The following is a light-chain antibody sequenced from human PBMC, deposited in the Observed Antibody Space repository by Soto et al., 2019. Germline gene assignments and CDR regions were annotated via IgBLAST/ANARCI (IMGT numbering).Light chain of an antibody. J-gene: IGLJ3*02. CDR2: GNS. V-gene: IGLV1-40*01. CDR3: TSYTNRGGLWV. CDR1: SSNIGAGYD. Sequence: QSVLTQPPSVSGAPGQRVTISCTGSSSNIGAGYDVHWYQQLPGTAPKLLIYGNSNRPSGVPDRFSGSKSGTSASLAIFGLQAEDEADYYCTSYTNRGGLWVFGGGTKVTVL.